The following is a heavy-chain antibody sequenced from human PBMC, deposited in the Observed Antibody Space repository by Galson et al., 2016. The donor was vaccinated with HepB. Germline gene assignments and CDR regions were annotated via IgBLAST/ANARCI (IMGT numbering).Heavy chain of an antibody. D-gene: IGHD2-21*02. CDR1: GYLFTTYW. CDR2: IYPSDSDT. CDR3: ARLLSLMGVTGPFDS. J-gene: IGHJ4*02. Sequence: QSGAEVKKPGESLKISCMGSGYLFTTYWIGSVRQMPGKGLEWMGIIYPSDSDTRYSTSFHGQVTISADKSINTAYLQWSSLKASDTAIDFCARLLSLMGVTGPFDSWGQGTLVTVSS. V-gene: IGHV5-51*01.